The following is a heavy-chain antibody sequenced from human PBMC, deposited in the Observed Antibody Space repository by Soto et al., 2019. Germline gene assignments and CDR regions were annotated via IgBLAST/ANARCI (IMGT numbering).Heavy chain of an antibody. CDR1: GDSVSSNSVA. CDR3: ARTEWSSSGWYGDALEI. D-gene: IGHD6-19*01. CDR2: TYYKSKWYF. V-gene: IGHV6-1*01. Sequence: SPTLSLTCAISGDSVSSNSVAWNWIRQSPSRGLEWLGRTYYKSKWYFEYAVSVKSRITINPDTSKNQFSLQLNSVTPEDTAIYYCARTEWSSSGWYGDALEIWGQGTTVTVSS. J-gene: IGHJ3*02.